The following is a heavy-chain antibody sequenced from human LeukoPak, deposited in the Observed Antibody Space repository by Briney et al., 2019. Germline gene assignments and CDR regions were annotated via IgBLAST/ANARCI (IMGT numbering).Heavy chain of an antibody. D-gene: IGHD3-22*01. J-gene: IGHJ5*02. CDR3: ARDGYYYDSSGYEGYWFDP. CDR1: GGSISSYY. Sequence: SETLSLTCTVSGGSISSYYWSWIRQPPGKGLEWIGYIYYSGSTNYNPSLKSRVTISVDTSKNQFSLKLSSVTAADTAVYYCARDGYYYDSSGYEGYWFDPWGQGTLVTVSS. CDR2: IYYSGST. V-gene: IGHV4-59*12.